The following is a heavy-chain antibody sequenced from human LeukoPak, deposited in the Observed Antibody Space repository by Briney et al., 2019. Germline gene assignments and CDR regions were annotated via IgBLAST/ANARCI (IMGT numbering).Heavy chain of an antibody. CDR3: ARGQGGLRGDDY. CDR2: IVFDGSSK. Sequence: PGGSLRLSCAASGFTFSDYAMHWARQAPGKGLEWVAVIVFDGSSKYYAGSVEGRFTISRDNSKNTLYLQMNSLKPEDTAVYYCARGQGGLRGDDYWGQGTLVTVSS. V-gene: IGHV3-30-3*01. CDR1: GFTFSDYA. J-gene: IGHJ4*02. D-gene: IGHD3-10*01.